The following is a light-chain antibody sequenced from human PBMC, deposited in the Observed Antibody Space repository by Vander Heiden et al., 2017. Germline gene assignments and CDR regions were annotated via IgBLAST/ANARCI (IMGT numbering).Light chain of an antibody. CDR1: QNIDRL. CDR3: QQYDKSWT. V-gene: IGKV1-5*03. Sequence: DVRLTQSPSTLSASVGDRVTISCRANQNIDRLLAWYQQRPGNAPQLMIYRASTWQSGVPSRISGSGSGTEFSLTISNLQPEDSAIYYCQQYDKSWTFGPGTRVQVK. J-gene: IGKJ1*01. CDR2: RAS.